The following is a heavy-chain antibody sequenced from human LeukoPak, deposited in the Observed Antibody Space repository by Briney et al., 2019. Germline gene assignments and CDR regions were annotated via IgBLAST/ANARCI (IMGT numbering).Heavy chain of an antibody. CDR3: ARWSLYRSGWYFDS. V-gene: IGHV4-59*01. J-gene: IGHJ4*02. Sequence: PCETLSLTCSVFSGSISGDYWSWIRQPPGKGLQWIGHISSFGTPTYNPSLKSRVTISVDTSKNHLSLKLTSVAAADTAFYYCARWSLYRSGWYFDSWGQGPLVTVSS. CDR2: ISSFGTP. D-gene: IGHD6-19*01. CDR1: SGSISGDY.